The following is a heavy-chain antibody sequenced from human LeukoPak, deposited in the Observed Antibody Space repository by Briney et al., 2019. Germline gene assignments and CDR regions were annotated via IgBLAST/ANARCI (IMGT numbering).Heavy chain of an antibody. J-gene: IGHJ4*02. D-gene: IGHD3-22*01. CDR3: ARVYYYDSSGPLDY. CDR1: GGSISSSSYY. CDR2: IHYSGST. V-gene: IGHV4-39*07. Sequence: SETLSLTCTVSGGSISSSSYYWAWIRQPPGKGLEWIASIHYSGSTYYNPSLKSRVTMSVGTSKNQFSLKLTSVTAADTADYYCARVYYYDSSGPLDYWGQGTLVTVSS.